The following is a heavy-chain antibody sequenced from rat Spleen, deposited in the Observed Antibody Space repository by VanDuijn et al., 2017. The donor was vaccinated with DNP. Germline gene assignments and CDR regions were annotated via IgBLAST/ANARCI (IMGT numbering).Heavy chain of an antibody. CDR1: GFTFSNYG. V-gene: IGHV5S13*01. Sequence: EVHLVESGGGLVQPGRSLKLSCAASGFTFSNYGMAWVRQTPTKGLEWVASISTGGDYTHYRDSVKGRFTVSRDNAKSTLYLQMNSLRSEDTATYYCTRDGPPYYGVPFDYWGQGVMVTVSS. CDR2: ISTGGDYT. CDR3: TRDGPPYYGVPFDY. D-gene: IGHD1-7*01. J-gene: IGHJ2*01.